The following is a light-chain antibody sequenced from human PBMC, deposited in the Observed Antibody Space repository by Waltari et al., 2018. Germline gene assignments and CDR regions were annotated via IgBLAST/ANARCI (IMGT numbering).Light chain of an antibody. Sequence: IQLTQSPSSLSASVGDRVTITCRASQGISTYLAWYQQKPGKAPTLLIYAASTFQSGVPSRFSGSGSGTDFTLTISSLQPEDFATYYCQQLNSDPWMFGQGTKVEIK. CDR2: AAS. J-gene: IGKJ1*01. CDR3: QQLNSDPWM. V-gene: IGKV1-9*01. CDR1: QGISTY.